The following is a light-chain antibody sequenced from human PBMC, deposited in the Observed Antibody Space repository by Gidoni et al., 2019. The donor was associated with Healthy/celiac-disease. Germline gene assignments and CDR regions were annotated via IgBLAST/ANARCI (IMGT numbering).Light chain of an antibody. V-gene: IGKV1-39*01. CDR2: AAS. Sequence: DIQMTQSPSSLSASVGDRVTITCRASQSISSYLNWYQQKPGKAPKLLTYAASSLQSGVPSRVSGSGSGTDFTLTISSLQPEEFATYYCQQSYSTPYTFGQGTKLEIK. CDR3: QQSYSTPYT. J-gene: IGKJ2*01. CDR1: QSISSY.